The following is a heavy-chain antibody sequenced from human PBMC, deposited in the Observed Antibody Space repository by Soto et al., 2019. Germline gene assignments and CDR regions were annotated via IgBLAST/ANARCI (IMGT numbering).Heavy chain of an antibody. CDR1: NGSFTDYF. D-gene: IGHD3-3*01. V-gene: IGHV4-34*01. CDR2: INHRGGA. J-gene: IGHJ5*02. Sequence: SETLSLTCAAHNGSFTDYFWTWIRQSPGKGLEWIGEINHRGGATYNPSLRSRVTISIDTSKNHFSLSLGSLTAADTAVYYCVARGMTYDFLSGPQPFYPWSHGTLVTVPQ. CDR3: VARGMTYDFLSGPQPFYP.